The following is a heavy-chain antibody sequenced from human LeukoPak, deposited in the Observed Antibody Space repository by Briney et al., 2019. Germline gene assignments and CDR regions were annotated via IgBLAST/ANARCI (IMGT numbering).Heavy chain of an antibody. V-gene: IGHV3-30*18. Sequence: PGGSLRLSCAASGFTFSSYGMHWVRQAPGKGLEWVAVISYDGSNKYYADSVKGRFTISRDNSKNELYLQMNSLRAEDTAVYYCAKGSVANCGGACYDYFDNWGQGTLVTVSS. CDR3: AKGSVANCGGACYDYFDN. CDR2: ISYDGSNK. D-gene: IGHD2-21*02. J-gene: IGHJ4*02. CDR1: GFTFSSYG.